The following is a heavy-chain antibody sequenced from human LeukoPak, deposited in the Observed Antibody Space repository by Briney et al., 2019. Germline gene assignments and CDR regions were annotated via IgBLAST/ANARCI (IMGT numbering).Heavy chain of an antibody. Sequence: SVKVSCKASGGTFSSYAISWVRQAPGQGLEWMGGIIPIFGTANYAQKFQGRATITTDESTSTAYMEPSSLRSEDTAVYYCARGRAVYNWFDPWGQGTLVTVSS. D-gene: IGHD6-19*01. CDR1: GGTFSSYA. J-gene: IGHJ5*02. CDR2: IIPIFGTA. CDR3: ARGRAVYNWFDP. V-gene: IGHV1-69*05.